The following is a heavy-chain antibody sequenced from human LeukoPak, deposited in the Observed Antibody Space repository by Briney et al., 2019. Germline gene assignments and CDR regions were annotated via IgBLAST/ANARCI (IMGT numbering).Heavy chain of an antibody. Sequence: PGGSLTLSCAASGFTFSPYDMNWVRHAPGKGLEWVSVISVSGLSTYYARSVKGRFTISRDNSRNTLYLHMNSLRAEDAAVYYCAKNHDSNSYHTDDAFDLWGQGTLVTVSS. CDR1: GFTFSPYD. CDR3: AKNHDSNSYHTDDAFDL. D-gene: IGHD1-14*01. J-gene: IGHJ3*01. V-gene: IGHV3-23*01. CDR2: ISVSGLST.